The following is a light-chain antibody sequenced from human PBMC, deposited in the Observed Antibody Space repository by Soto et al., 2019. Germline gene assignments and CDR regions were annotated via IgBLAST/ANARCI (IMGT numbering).Light chain of an antibody. Sequence: QSVLTQPASVSGSPGQSIAISCTGTSSDVGAYNSVSWYQQYPGKAPKLMIYDVSNRPSGVSNRFSGSKSGNTASLTISGLQAEDEADYYCSSYTSSSTLVFGTGTKVTVL. J-gene: IGLJ1*01. CDR1: SSDVGAYNS. V-gene: IGLV2-14*01. CDR2: DVS. CDR3: SSYTSSSTLV.